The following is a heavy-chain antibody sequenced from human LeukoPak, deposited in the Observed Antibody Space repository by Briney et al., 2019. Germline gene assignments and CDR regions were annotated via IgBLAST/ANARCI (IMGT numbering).Heavy chain of an antibody. Sequence: GGSLRLSCAASGFSFSSYWMTWVRQAPGKGLEWVANIRQDGTEKYSVDSVKGRFTISRDNARNSLYLQMNSVRAEDTAVYYCVRDFRFLDDYWGQGTLVCVSS. V-gene: IGHV3-7*01. D-gene: IGHD3-3*01. CDR2: IRQDGTEK. CDR1: GFSFSSYW. J-gene: IGHJ4*02. CDR3: VRDFRFLDDY.